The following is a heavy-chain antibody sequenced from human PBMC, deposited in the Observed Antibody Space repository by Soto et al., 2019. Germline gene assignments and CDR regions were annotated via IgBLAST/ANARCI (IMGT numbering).Heavy chain of an antibody. CDR2: INHSGST. D-gene: IGHD1-26*01. CDR1: GGSLSGYY. J-gene: IGHJ4*01. Sequence: PSETLSLTCAVYGGSLSGYYWSWIRQPPGKGLEWIGEINHSGSTNCNPSLMSRVTISVDTSKNQFSLKLSSVTAADTAVYYCASRLGWELLDYWGHGTLVTVSS. V-gene: IGHV4-34*01. CDR3: ASRLGWELLDY.